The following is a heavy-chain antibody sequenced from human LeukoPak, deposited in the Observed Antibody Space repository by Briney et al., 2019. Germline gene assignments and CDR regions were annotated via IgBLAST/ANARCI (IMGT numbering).Heavy chain of an antibody. D-gene: IGHD5-18*01. CDR3: ARHMHSYGYFDY. Sequence: PSETLSLTCTVSGDSMSSYYWSWVRQPPGKGLEGIGYIYYRGSVNYNPSLKSRVAISLDTSKNQFSLNLSSVTAADTAVYYCARHMHSYGYFDYWGQGSLVTVSS. J-gene: IGHJ4*02. CDR2: IYYRGSV. V-gene: IGHV4-59*08. CDR1: GDSMSSYY.